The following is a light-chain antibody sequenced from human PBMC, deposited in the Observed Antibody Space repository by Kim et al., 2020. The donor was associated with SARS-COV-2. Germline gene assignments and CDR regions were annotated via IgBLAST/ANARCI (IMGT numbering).Light chain of an antibody. J-gene: IGKJ2*02. CDR2: AAS. Sequence: DIQMTQSPSSLSASVGDRVTITCRASQDISKDLAWYQQKPGNAPKLLIYAASTLQCGVPSRFSGSGSGTDFTLTISSLQPEDFATYHCQEYYCPPCTCGQGTKVEI. CDR1: QDISKD. V-gene: IGKV1-27*01. CDR3: QEYYCPPCT.